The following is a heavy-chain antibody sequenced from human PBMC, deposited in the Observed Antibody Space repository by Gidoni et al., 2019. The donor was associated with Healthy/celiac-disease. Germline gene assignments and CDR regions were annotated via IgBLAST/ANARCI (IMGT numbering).Heavy chain of an antibody. J-gene: IGHJ6*02. V-gene: IGHV4-39*01. Sequence: QLQLHDSCPGLVQPSETLSLPCTVSSGSIIISSYYWGWIRQPTGKGLEWIGSIYYSGSTYYNPSLKSRVTISVDTSKNQFSLKLSSVTAADTAVYYCARRIAVAGTDYYGMDVWGQGTTVTVSS. CDR1: SGSIIISSYY. D-gene: IGHD6-19*01. CDR2: IYYSGST. CDR3: ARRIAVAGTDYYGMDV.